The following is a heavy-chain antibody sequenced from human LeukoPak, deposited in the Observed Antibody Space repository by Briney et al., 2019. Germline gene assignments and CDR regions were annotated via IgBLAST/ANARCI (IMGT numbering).Heavy chain of an antibody. V-gene: IGHV5-51*01. CDR2: IYPGDSDT. D-gene: IGHD4-17*01. CDR1: GYSFTSYW. Sequence: GESLKISCKGSGYSFTSYWIGWVRQMPGKGLEWMGIIYPGDSDTRYSPSFQGQVTISADKSISTAYLQWSSLKASDTAMYYCARHRSETVLPCAFDIWGQGTMVTVSS. CDR3: ARHRSETVLPCAFDI. J-gene: IGHJ3*02.